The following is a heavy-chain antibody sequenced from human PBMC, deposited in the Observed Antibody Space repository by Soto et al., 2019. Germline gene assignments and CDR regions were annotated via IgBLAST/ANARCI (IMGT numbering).Heavy chain of an antibody. J-gene: IGHJ4*02. CDR2: INHSGST. CDR3: ARGYRFYGSGSYYFDY. CDR1: GGSFSGYY. V-gene: IGHV4-34*01. D-gene: IGHD3-10*01. Sequence: SETLSLTCAVYGGSFSGYYWSWIRQPPGKGLEWIGEINHSGSTNYNPSLKSRVTISVDTSKNQFSLKLSSVTAADTAVYYCARGYRFYGSGSYYFDYWGQGTLVTVSS.